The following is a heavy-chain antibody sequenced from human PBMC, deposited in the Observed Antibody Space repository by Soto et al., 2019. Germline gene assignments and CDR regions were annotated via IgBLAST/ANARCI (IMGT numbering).Heavy chain of an antibody. CDR1: GGSISSCGYS. Sequence: LSLTCAVSGGSISSCGYSWSWIRQPPGKGLEWIVYIYHSGSTYYDPSLKSRVTISVDRSKNQFSLKLSSVTAADTAVYYCAGGFGELQYYFDYWGQGTLVTVSS. CDR3: AGGFGELQYYFDY. J-gene: IGHJ4*02. D-gene: IGHD3-10*01. V-gene: IGHV4-30-2*01. CDR2: IYHSGST.